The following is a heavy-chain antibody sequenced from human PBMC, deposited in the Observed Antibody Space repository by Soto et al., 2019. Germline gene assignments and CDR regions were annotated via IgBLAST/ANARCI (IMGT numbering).Heavy chain of an antibody. D-gene: IGHD3-22*01. CDR2: MNPNSGNT. CDR3: ARGNYYDISGRGGEALDF. V-gene: IGHV1-8*01. J-gene: IGHJ3*01. Sequence: ASVNVSCKASGYTLTSYDINWVRQATGQGLEWMGWMNPNSGNTGYAQKFQGRVTMTRNTSISTAYMELSSLRSEDTAVYYWARGNYYDISGRGGEALDFWGKGTMVTVSS. CDR1: GYTLTSYD.